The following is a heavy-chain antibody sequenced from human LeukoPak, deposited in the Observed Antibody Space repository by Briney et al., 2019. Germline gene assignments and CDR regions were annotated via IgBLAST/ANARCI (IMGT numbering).Heavy chain of an antibody. CDR3: AGSPWDGIRGVGLDYLDH. J-gene: IGHJ4*02. D-gene: IGHD1-26*01. CDR2: LYSAGST. V-gene: IGHV3-53*01. CDR1: GFIVSNNF. Sequence: GGSLRLSCAASGFIVSNNFMSWVRQAPGKGLEWVSVLYSAGSTFYVDSVKGRFTISRDNSKNMLFLQMNSLRVEDTAIYYCAGSPWDGIRGVGLDYLDHWGRGTLVTVSS.